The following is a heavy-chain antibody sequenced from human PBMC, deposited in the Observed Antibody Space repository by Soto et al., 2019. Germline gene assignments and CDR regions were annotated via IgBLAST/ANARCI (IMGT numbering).Heavy chain of an antibody. D-gene: IGHD6-13*01. CDR3: AREIIAVIGTIRWFDP. J-gene: IGHJ5*02. Sequence: GGSLRLSCAASGFTFTSHWMHWVRQAPGKGPVWVSRINGDGSSISYADSVKGRFTISRDNAKNTPYLQMNSLRAEDTAVYYCAREIIAVIGTIRWFDPWGQGTLVTVSS. V-gene: IGHV3-74*01. CDR1: GFTFTSHW. CDR2: INGDGSSI.